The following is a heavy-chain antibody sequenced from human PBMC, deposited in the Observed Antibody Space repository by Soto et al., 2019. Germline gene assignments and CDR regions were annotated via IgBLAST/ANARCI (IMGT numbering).Heavy chain of an antibody. CDR2: ISSDGSYK. CDR1: GFTFSSNA. D-gene: IGHD3-10*01. J-gene: IGHJ4*02. V-gene: IGHV3-30*03. CDR3: ARENSMVRGVIVY. Sequence: GGSLRLSCQASGFTFSSNAMHWVRQAPGKGLEWVAFISSDGSYKFFADSVKGRFTISRDNSKNTLYLQMNSLRAEDTAVYYCARENSMVRGVIVYWGQGTLVTVSS.